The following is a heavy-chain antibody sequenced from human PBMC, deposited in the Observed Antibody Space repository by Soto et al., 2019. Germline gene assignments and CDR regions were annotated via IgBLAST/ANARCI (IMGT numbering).Heavy chain of an antibody. D-gene: IGHD3-9*01. CDR3: AKHLYLSGYYSLAAPDYYGMDV. CDR1: GFTFSSYG. J-gene: IGHJ6*02. Sequence: PGGSLRLSCAASGFTFSSYGMHWVRQAPGKGLEWVAVISYDGSNKYYADSVKGRFTISRDNSKNTLYLQMNSLRAEDTAVYYCAKHLYLSGYYSLAAPDYYGMDVWGQGTTVTVSS. CDR2: ISYDGSNK. V-gene: IGHV3-30*18.